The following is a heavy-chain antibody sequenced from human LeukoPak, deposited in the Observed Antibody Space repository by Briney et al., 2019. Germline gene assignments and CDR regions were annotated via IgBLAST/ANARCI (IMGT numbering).Heavy chain of an antibody. CDR3: AREVGGIFDY. CDR2: ISNSGGRT. V-gene: IGHV3-23*01. J-gene: IGHJ4*02. Sequence: GGSLRLSCAASGFSFSNYNMNWVRQAPGKGLEWVSGISNSGGRTSHAESVKGRFTISRDNSKNTLYLQMNSLRAEDTAVYYCAREVGGIFDYWGQGTLVTVSS. CDR1: GFSFSNYN. D-gene: IGHD1-14*01.